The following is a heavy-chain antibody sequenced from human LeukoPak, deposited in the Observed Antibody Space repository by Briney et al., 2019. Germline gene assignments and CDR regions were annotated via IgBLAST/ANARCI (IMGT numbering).Heavy chain of an antibody. V-gene: IGHV3-7*01. Sequence: PGGSLRHSCAVSGFTFSSYWMSWVRQAPGKGLEWVANIRQDGSVQNYVDSVKGRFTISRDNPKNSVYLQMSSLRAEDTAVYYCLVTTRSRGFDYWGQGTLVTVSS. CDR2: IRQDGSVQ. J-gene: IGHJ4*02. D-gene: IGHD1/OR15-1a*01. CDR3: LVTTRSRGFDY. CDR1: GFTFSSYW.